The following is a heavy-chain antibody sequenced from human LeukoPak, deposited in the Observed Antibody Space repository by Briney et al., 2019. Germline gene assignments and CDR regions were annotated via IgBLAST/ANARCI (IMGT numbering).Heavy chain of an antibody. CDR3: ASRNQGPADV. D-gene: IGHD1-14*01. CDR2: IYYSGST. J-gene: IGHJ6*02. V-gene: IGHV4-59*01. CDR1: GGSISSYY. Sequence: SETLSLTCTVSGGSISSYYWSWIRQPPGKGLEWIGYIYYSGSTNYNPSLKSRVTISVDTSKNQFSLKLSSVTAADTAMYYCASRNQGPADVWGQGTTVIVFS.